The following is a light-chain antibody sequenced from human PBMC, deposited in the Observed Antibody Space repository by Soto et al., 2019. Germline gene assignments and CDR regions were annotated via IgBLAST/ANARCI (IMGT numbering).Light chain of an antibody. CDR2: GAS. J-gene: IGKJ4*01. V-gene: IGKV3-15*01. Sequence: EIVMTQSPATLSVSPGERATLSCRASQGVSSNLAWYQQKPGQAPTLLIYGASTRATGIPGRFSGSGSGTEFTLTISRQQSEDFGVYYCQQYNDWPLTFGGGTKVEIK. CDR3: QQYNDWPLT. CDR1: QGVSSN.